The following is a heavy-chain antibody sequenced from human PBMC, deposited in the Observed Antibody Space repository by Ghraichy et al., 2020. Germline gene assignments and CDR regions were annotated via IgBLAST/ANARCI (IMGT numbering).Heavy chain of an antibody. CDR2: ISAYNGNT. CDR1: GYTFTSYC. J-gene: IGHJ6*02. CDR3: ARVSSSLYYYGMDV. V-gene: IGHV1-18*01. D-gene: IGHD6-6*01. Sequence: ASVKVSCKASGYTFTSYCISWVRQAPGQGLEWMGWISAYNGNTNYAQKLQGRVTMTTDTSTSTAYMELRSLRSDDTAVYYCARVSSSLYYYGMDVWGQGTTVTVSS.